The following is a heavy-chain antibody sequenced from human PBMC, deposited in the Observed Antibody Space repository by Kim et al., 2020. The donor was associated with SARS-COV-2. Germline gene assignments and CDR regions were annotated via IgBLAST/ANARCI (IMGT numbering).Heavy chain of an antibody. V-gene: IGHV3-33*06. D-gene: IGHD2-15*01. Sequence: KGRFTNSRDNSKNTRSLQMNNLRAEDTAVYYCAKERRKYCSGGSCHLEYWGQGTLVTVSS. J-gene: IGHJ4*02. CDR3: AKERRKYCSGGSCHLEY.